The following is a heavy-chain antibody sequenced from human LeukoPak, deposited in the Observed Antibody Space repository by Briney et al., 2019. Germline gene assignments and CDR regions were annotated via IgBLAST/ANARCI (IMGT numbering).Heavy chain of an antibody. CDR3: ARDSTRRDGYNAY. CDR1: GGTFSSYA. J-gene: IGHJ4*02. CDR2: IIPILGIA. D-gene: IGHD5-12*01. Sequence: SVTVSCKASGGTFSSYAISWVRQAPGQGLEWMGRIIPILGIANYAQKFQGRVTITADKSTSTAYMELGSLRSEDTAVYYCARDSTRRDGYNAYWGQGTLVTVSS. V-gene: IGHV1-69*04.